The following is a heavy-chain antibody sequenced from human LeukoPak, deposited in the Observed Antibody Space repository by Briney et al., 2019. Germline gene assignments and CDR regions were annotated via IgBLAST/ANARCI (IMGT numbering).Heavy chain of an antibody. CDR3: ARPGERSRRDWNLDQ. D-gene: IGHD1-1*01. J-gene: IGHJ4*02. CDR1: GYSFSNYW. V-gene: IGHV5-51*01. CDR2: VYPRDCET. Sequence: GESPKISCKASGYSFSNYWIGWVRQVPGKGLEWMGIVYPRDCETRYSPSFQGQVTISADKSISTAYLQWSSLKASDTAVYYCARPGERSRRDWNLDQWGQGTLVTVFS.